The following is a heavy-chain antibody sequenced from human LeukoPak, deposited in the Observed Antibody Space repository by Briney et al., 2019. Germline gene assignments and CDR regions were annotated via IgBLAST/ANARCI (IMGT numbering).Heavy chain of an antibody. J-gene: IGHJ4*02. D-gene: IGHD3-16*01. Sequence: GGSLRLSCAASGFTLSSYSMNLVRQAPGKGLEWVSYITGSSSTISYADSVKGRFTISRDNARNSLYLQMNSLRAEDTAVYYCATDRHWAFDYWGQGTLVTVSS. CDR1: GFTLSSYS. CDR3: ATDRHWAFDY. V-gene: IGHV3-48*01. CDR2: ITGSSSTI.